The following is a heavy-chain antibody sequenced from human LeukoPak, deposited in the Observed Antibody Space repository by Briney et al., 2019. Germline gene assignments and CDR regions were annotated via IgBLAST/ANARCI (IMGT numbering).Heavy chain of an antibody. CDR3: ARTITMIVVVRENDAFDI. D-gene: IGHD3-22*01. V-gene: IGHV1-69*04. CDR1: GGTFSSYA. CDR2: IIPILGIA. J-gene: IGHJ3*02. Sequence: ASVKVSCKASGGTFSSYAISWVRQAPGQGLEWMGRIIPILGIANYAQKFQGRVTITADKSTSTAYMELSSLGSEDTAVYYCARTITMIVVVRENDAFDIWGQGTMVTVSS.